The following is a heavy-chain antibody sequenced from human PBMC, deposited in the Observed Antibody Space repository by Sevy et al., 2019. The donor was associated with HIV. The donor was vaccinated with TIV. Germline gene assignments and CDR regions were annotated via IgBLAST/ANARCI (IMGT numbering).Heavy chain of an antibody. J-gene: IGHJ4*02. CDR1: GGSFSGYY. V-gene: IGHV4-34*01. CDR2: INHSGST. CDR3: ARGRSGYSYGYYFDY. Sequence: SETLSLTCAVYGGSFSGYYWSWIRQPPGKGLEWIGEINHSGSTNYNPSLKSRFTISVDTSKNQFSLKLSSVTAADTAVYYCARGRSGYSYGYYFDYWGQGTLVTVSS. D-gene: IGHD5-18*01.